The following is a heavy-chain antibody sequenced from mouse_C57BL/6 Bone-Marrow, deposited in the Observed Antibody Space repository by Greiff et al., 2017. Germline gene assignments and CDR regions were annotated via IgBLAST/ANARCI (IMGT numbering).Heavy chain of an antibody. Sequence: EVMLVESEGGLVQPGSSMKLSCTASGFTFSDYYMAWVRQVPEKGLEWVANINYDGSSTYYLDSLKSRFIISRDNAKNILYLQMSSLKSEDTATYYCARYGNYGVYYFDYWGQGTTLTVSS. CDR1: GFTFSDYY. CDR2: INYDGSST. V-gene: IGHV5-16*01. J-gene: IGHJ2*01. CDR3: ARYGNYGVYYFDY. D-gene: IGHD2-10*02.